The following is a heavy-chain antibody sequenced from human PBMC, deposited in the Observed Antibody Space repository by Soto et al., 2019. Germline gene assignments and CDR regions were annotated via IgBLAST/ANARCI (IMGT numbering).Heavy chain of an antibody. CDR2: IFYSGTT. D-gene: IGHD3-3*01. V-gene: IGHV4-31*02. J-gene: IGHJ4*02. Sequence: WTWIRQYPGKGLEWIGYIFYSGTTYYNPSLKSRVTISLGTSTNQFSLKLSSVTAADTAVYYCARQPTYDFGSPYYFDYWGQGSLVTVSS. CDR3: ARQPTYDFGSPYYFDY.